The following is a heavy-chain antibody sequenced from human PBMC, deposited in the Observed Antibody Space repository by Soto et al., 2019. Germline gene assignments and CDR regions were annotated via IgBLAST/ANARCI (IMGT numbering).Heavy chain of an antibody. CDR3: ARHRSYDHIWGSYSTREFDY. CDR2: IYYRGST. CDR1: GGSISTSSYY. Sequence: QLQLQESGPGLVKPSETLSLTCTVSGGSISTSSYYWGWIRQPPGKGLEWIGGIYYRGSTYYNPSLKSRVTISVDTSKNQFSLKLSSVTAADTAVYYCARHRSYDHIWGSYSTREFDYWGQGTLVTVSS. D-gene: IGHD3-16*01. V-gene: IGHV4-39*01. J-gene: IGHJ4*02.